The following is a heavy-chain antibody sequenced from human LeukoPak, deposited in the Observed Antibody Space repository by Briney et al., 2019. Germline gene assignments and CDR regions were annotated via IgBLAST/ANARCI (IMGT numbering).Heavy chain of an antibody. CDR3: ARDYSDSSIYYPDNWFDP. J-gene: IGHJ5*02. CDR2: IDTDGSNT. V-gene: IGHV3-74*03. Sequence: PGGSLRLSCAASGFTFSRYWMHWVRQAPGKGLVWVSRIDTDGSNTTYADSGEGRFTISRENAKNTLYLQMNSLRAEDTAVYFCARDYSDSSIYYPDNWFDPWGQGTLVTVSS. CDR1: GFTFSRYW. D-gene: IGHD3-22*01.